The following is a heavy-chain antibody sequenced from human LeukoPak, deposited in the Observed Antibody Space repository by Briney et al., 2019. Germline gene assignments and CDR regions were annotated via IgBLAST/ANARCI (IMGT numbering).Heavy chain of an antibody. Sequence: GGSLRLSCAASGFTFSSYGMSWVRQAPGKGLEWVSAISDSGGSTYYADSVKGRFTISRDNAKNSLYLQMNSLRAEDTAVYYCAELGITMIGGVWGKGTTVTISS. CDR3: AELGITMIGGV. CDR2: ISDSGGST. D-gene: IGHD3-10*02. V-gene: IGHV3-23*01. J-gene: IGHJ6*04. CDR1: GFTFSSYG.